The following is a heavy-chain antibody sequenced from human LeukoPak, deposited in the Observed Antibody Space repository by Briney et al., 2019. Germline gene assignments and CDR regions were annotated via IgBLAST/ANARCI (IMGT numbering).Heavy chain of an antibody. CDR3: AKTSDIVVVPAAIGLFGY. D-gene: IGHD2-2*02. CDR1: GFTFSSYW. J-gene: IGHJ4*02. V-gene: IGHV3-23*01. Sequence: GGSLRLSCAASGFTFSSYWMHWVRQAPGKGLEWVSAISGSGGSTYYADSVKGRFTISRDNSKNTLYLQMNSLRAEDTAVYYCAKTSDIVVVPAAIGLFGYWGQGTLVTVSS. CDR2: ISGSGGST.